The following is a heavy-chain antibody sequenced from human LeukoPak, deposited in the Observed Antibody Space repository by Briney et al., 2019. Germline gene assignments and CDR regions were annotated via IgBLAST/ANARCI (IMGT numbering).Heavy chain of an antibody. V-gene: IGHV3-23*01. CDR2: ISGSGGST. Sequence: GGSLRLSCAASGFTFSSYAMNWVRQAPGKGLEWVSGISGSGGSTYYADSVKGRFTISRDNSKNTLYLQLNSLRAEDTALYHCARAGGYYYDSSGYYGVWGQGTLVTVSS. CDR3: ARAGGYYYDSSGYYGV. D-gene: IGHD3-22*01. CDR1: GFTFSSYA. J-gene: IGHJ4*02.